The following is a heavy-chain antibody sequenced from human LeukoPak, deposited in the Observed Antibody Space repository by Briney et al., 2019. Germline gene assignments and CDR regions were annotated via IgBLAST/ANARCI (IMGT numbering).Heavy chain of an antibody. CDR1: GYTFTSYD. D-gene: IGHD3-9*01. CDR2: MNPNSGNT. Sequence: GASVKVSCKASGYTFTSYDINWVRQATGQGLEWMGWMNPNSGNTGYAQKFQGRVTITRNTSISTAYMELSSLRSEDTAVYYCARGIQYGYFDWLLSQGYYYYMDVWGKGTTVTVSS. J-gene: IGHJ6*03. CDR3: ARGIQYGYFDWLLSQGYYYYMDV. V-gene: IGHV1-8*03.